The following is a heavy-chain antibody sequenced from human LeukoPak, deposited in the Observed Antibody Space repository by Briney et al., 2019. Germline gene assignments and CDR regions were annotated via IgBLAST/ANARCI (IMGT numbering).Heavy chain of an antibody. D-gene: IGHD6-13*01. CDR1: GFTFSSYL. J-gene: IGHJ3*02. V-gene: IGHV3-74*01. CDR3: ARGSSSWRNAFDI. CDR2: INNEGTGT. Sequence: PGGSLRLSCAASGFTFSSYLMHWVRQAPGQGLVWVSRINNEGTGTSYADSVKGRFTISTDNAKNTLDLQMNSLRAEDTAVYYCARGSSSWRNAFDIWGQGTMVTVSS.